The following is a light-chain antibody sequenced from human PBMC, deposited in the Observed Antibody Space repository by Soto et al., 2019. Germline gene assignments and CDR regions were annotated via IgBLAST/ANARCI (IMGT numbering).Light chain of an antibody. CDR1: QSISSW. Sequence: DIQMPQSPSTLSASVGDRVTITCRASQSISSWLAWYQQKPGKAPKLLIYDASSLESGVPSRFSGSGSGTEFTLTISSLQPDEFATYYGQQYNSYSFTFGPGTKVDIK. CDR2: DAS. V-gene: IGKV1-5*01. J-gene: IGKJ3*01. CDR3: QQYNSYSFT.